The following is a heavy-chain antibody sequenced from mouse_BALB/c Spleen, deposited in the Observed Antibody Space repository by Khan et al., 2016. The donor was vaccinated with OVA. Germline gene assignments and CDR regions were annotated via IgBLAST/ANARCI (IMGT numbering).Heavy chain of an antibody. D-gene: IGHD1-1*01. Sequence: VQLKQSGPELVKPGASVKISCKTSGYTFTEYTMHWVKQSHGKSLEWIGSINPNNGGTSYSQKFKGKATLTVDKSSSTAYMELHSLTSEDSAVYYCARWYYGSRWFAYWGQGTLVTVSA. CDR3: ARWYYGSRWFAY. CDR1: GYTFTEYT. V-gene: IGHV1-22*01. CDR2: INPNNGGT. J-gene: IGHJ3*01.